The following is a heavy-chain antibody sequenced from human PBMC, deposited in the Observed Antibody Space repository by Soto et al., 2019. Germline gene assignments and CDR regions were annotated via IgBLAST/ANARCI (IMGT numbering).Heavy chain of an antibody. CDR3: ARQSGMDV. CDR2: IFPGDSVT. D-gene: IGHD5-12*01. V-gene: IGHV5-51*01. J-gene: IGHJ6*02. CDR1: GYNFAGYW. Sequence: GESLKISCKTSGYNFAGYWIGWVRQMPGKGLEWLGIIFPGDSVTKYSPSFQGQVIISADKSIGTAYLQWSSLKASDTAIYYCARQSGMDVWGQGTTVTVSS.